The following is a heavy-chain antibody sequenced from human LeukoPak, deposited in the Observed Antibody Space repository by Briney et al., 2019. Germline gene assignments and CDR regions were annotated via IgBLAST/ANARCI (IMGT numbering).Heavy chain of an antibody. V-gene: IGHV3-23*01. CDR3: AKLLNDYGDYVFDS. Sequence: GGSLRLSCVASGFTFRVYALTWVRQAPGKGLEWVSAISGSGTRTHYADSVAGRFTISRDNSKNTVYLQMSSLRAEDTAVYYCAKLLNDYGDYVFDSWGQGTLVTVPS. J-gene: IGHJ5*01. D-gene: IGHD4-17*01. CDR1: GFTFRVYA. CDR2: ISGSGTRT.